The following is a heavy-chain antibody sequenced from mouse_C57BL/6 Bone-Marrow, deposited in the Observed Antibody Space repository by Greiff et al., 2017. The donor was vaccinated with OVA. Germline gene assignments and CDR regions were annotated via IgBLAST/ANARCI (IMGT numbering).Heavy chain of an antibody. CDR3: ARNGFSNWYFDV. CDR2: IDPSDSYT. Sequence: QVQLQQPGAELVMPGASVKLSCKASGYTFTSYWMHWVKQRPGQGLEWIGEIDPSDSYTNYNQKFKGKSTLTVDKSSSTAYMQLLSLTSEDSAVYYCARNGFSNWYFDVWGTGTTVTVSS. D-gene: IGHD1-1*01. CDR1: GYTFTSYW. V-gene: IGHV1-69*01. J-gene: IGHJ1*03.